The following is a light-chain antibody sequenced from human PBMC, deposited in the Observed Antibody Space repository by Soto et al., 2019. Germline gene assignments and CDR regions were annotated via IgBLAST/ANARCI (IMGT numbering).Light chain of an antibody. V-gene: IGKV3-15*01. Sequence: EIALPQYPGTLSVSLGASATLSCRASQSVSSSVLTWYQHQPGQAPRLLIYVASTRATGIPARFSGTGSGNEFTLTISSLQSEDGAVDVGQPYNNWPRTFSQGTKVDI. CDR3: QPYNNWPRT. CDR1: QSVSSS. J-gene: IGKJ1*01. CDR2: VAS.